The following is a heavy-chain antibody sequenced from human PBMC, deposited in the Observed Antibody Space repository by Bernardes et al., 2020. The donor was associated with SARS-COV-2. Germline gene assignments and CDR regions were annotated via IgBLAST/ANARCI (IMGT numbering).Heavy chain of an antibody. J-gene: IGHJ6*02. CDR1: GFTFSSYG. V-gene: IGHV3-33*01. Sequence: GGSLRLSCAASGFTFSSYGMHWVRQAPGKGLEWVAVIWYDGSNKYYADSVKGRFTISRDNSKNTLYLQMNSLRAEDTAVYYCARDSSVAGSYYYYGMDVWGQGTTVTGSS. CDR2: IWYDGSNK. CDR3: ARDSSVAGSYYYYGMDV. D-gene: IGHD6-19*01.